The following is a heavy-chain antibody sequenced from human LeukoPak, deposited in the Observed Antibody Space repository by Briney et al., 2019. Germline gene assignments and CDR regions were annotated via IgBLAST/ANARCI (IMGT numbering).Heavy chain of an antibody. CDR3: ARDRARRYCSGGSCYSGYYGMDV. Sequence: PGGSLRLSCAASGFTVSSNYMSWVRQAPGKRLEWVSVIYSGGSTYYADSVKGRFTISRSNSKNTLYLQKNSMRAEDKAVYYCARDRARRYCSGGSCYSGYYGMDVWGQGPTVTVSS. CDR1: GFTVSSNY. J-gene: IGHJ6*02. CDR2: IYSGGST. D-gene: IGHD2-15*01. V-gene: IGHV3-66*01.